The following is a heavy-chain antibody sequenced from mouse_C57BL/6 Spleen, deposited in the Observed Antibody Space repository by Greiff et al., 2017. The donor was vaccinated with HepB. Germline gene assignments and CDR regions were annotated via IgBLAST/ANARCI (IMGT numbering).Heavy chain of an antibody. CDR2: IDPSDSYT. V-gene: IGHV1-69*01. D-gene: IGHD1-2*01. J-gene: IGHJ2*01. Sequence: QVQLKQSGAELVMPGASVKLSCKASGYTFTSYWMHWVKQRPGQGLEWIGEIDPSDSYTNYNQKFKGKSTLTVDKSSSTAYMQLSSLTSEDSAVYYCARALLRPFDYWGQGTTLTVSS. CDR3: ARALLRPFDY. CDR1: GYTFTSYW.